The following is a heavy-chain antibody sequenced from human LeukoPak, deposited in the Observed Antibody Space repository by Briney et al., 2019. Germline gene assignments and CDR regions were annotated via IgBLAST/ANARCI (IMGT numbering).Heavy chain of an antibody. V-gene: IGHV1-18*01. D-gene: IGHD6-19*01. Sequence: ASVKVSCKASGYTFTSYGISWVRQAPGQGLEWMGWISAYNGNTNYAQKLQGRVTMTTDTSTSTAYMELRSLRSDDTAVYYCAVDIAVAGHFDYWGQGTLVTVSS. J-gene: IGHJ4*02. CDR1: GYTFTSYG. CDR3: AVDIAVAGHFDY. CDR2: ISAYNGNT.